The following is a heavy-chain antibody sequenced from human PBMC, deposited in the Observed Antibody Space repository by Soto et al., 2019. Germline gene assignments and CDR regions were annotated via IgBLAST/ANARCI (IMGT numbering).Heavy chain of an antibody. CDR1: GFTFYSYA. D-gene: IGHD1-1*01. Sequence: EVQLLESGGGLVQPGGSLRLSCAASGFTFYSYAMTWVRQAPGKGLEWVSSISGSGGTTYYADSVKGRFTISRDSSKNTLYLQMNSLRTEDTAVYYCANAHSFVERTPFDYWGQGSLVTVSS. CDR3: ANAHSFVERTPFDY. V-gene: IGHV3-23*01. CDR2: ISGSGGTT. J-gene: IGHJ4*02.